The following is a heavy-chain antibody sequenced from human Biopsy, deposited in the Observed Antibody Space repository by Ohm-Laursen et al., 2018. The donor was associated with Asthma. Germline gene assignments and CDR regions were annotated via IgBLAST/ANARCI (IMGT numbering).Heavy chain of an antibody. CDR3: ALSQFDY. J-gene: IGHJ4*02. CDR1: GYTFINYA. Sequence: ASVKVSCKPSGYTFINYAIHWVRQAPGQRLEWMGWINAGNGNTKYSEKFQGRVTITRDTSASTAYMDLSSLRSEDTAVYYCALSQFDYWGQGTLLTVSS. CDR2: INAGNGNT. V-gene: IGHV1-3*01.